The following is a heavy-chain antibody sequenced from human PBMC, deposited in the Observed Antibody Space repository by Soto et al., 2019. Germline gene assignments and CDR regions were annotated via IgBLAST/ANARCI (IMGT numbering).Heavy chain of an antibody. J-gene: IGHJ5*02. D-gene: IGHD3-10*01. CDR2: IYPGDSDT. CDR3: ARAYYYGSGSYLNEFDP. Sequence: GESLKISCKGSGYSFTSYWIGWVRQMPGKGLEWMGIIYPGDSDTRYSPSFQGQVTISADKSISTAYLQWSSLKASDTAMYYCARAYYYGSGSYLNEFDPWGQGTLVTVSS. V-gene: IGHV5-51*01. CDR1: GYSFTSYW.